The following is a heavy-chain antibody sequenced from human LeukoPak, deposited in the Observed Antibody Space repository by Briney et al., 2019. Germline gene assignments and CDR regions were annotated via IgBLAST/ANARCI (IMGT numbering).Heavy chain of an antibody. CDR2: INTNTGNP. CDR3: ARGNVLRYFDWLLSGDDAFDI. V-gene: IGHV7-4-1*02. CDR1: GYTSTSYA. J-gene: IGHJ3*02. Sequence: GASVKVSCKASGYTSTSYAMNWVRQAPGQGLEWMGWINTNTGNPTYAQGFTGRFVFSLDTSVSTAYLQISSLKAEDTAVYYCARGNVLRYFDWLLSGDDAFDIWGQGTMVTVSS. D-gene: IGHD3-9*01.